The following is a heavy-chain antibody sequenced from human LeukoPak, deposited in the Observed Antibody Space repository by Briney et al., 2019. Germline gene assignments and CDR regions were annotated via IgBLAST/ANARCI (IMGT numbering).Heavy chain of an antibody. CDR3: AKGVDY. Sequence: GGSLRLSCAASGFTFSSYGMHWVRQAPGKGLEWVAVISYDGSNKYYADSVKGRFTITRDNSKNTLYLQMNSLRAEDTAVYYCAKGVDYWGQGTLVTVSS. CDR1: GFTFSSYG. J-gene: IGHJ4*02. V-gene: IGHV3-30*18. CDR2: ISYDGSNK.